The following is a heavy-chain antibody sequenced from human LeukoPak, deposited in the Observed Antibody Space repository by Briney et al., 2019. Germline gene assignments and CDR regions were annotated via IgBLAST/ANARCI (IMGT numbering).Heavy chain of an antibody. Sequence: SETLSLTCTVSGGSISDYYRGWIRQPPGKGLEWIGYFYNSGSSTYNPSLKSRVTISVDTSKNQFSLKLSSVTAADTAVYYCARDVGVLLWFGGGAFDIWGQGTMVTVSS. V-gene: IGHV4-4*08. D-gene: IGHD3-10*01. CDR1: GGSISDYY. CDR2: FYNSGSS. CDR3: ARDVGVLLWFGGGAFDI. J-gene: IGHJ3*02.